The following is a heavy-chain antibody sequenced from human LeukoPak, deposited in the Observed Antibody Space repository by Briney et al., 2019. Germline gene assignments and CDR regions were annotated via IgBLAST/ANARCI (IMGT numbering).Heavy chain of an antibody. V-gene: IGHV1-2*02. CDR1: GYTFTGYY. D-gene: IGHD1-26*01. CDR2: INPNSGGT. Sequence: GASVKVSCKASGYTFTGYYMHWVRQAPGQGLEWMGWINPNSGGTNYAQKFQGRVTMTTDTSTSTVYMELRSLRSDDTAVYYCAFSSYYLQGNYYYMDVWGKGTTVTVSS. CDR3: AFSSYYLQGNYYYMDV. J-gene: IGHJ6*03.